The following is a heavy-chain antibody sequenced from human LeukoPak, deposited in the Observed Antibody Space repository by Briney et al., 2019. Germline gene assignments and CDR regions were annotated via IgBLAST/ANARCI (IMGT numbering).Heavy chain of an antibody. CDR2: ISYDGSNK. Sequence: GRSLRLSCAASGFTFSSHGMHWVRQAPGKGLEWVAVISYDGSNKYYADSVKGRFTISRDNSKNTLYLQMNSLRAEDTAVYYCAKEYYYDSSGYLYYFDYWGQGTLVTVSS. CDR1: GFTFSSHG. D-gene: IGHD3-22*01. V-gene: IGHV3-30*18. J-gene: IGHJ4*02. CDR3: AKEYYYDSSGYLYYFDY.